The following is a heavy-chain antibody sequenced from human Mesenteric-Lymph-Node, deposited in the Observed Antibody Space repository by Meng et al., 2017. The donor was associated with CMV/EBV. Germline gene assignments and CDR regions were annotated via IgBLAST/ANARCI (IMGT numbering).Heavy chain of an antibody. CDR1: GFTFSSYA. J-gene: IGHJ4*02. Sequence: GESLKISCAASGFTFSSYAMSWVRQAPGKGLEWVSAISGSGGSTYYADSVTGRFTISRDNSKNTLYLQMNSLRAEDTAVYYCAKSRGVTTGGSDYWGQGTLVTVSS. CDR2: ISGSGGST. V-gene: IGHV3-23*01. CDR3: AKSRGVTTGGSDY. D-gene: IGHD4-17*01.